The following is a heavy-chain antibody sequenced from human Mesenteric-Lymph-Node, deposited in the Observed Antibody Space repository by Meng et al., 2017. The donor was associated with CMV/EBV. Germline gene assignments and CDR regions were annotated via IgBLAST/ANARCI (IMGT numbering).Heavy chain of an antibody. V-gene: IGHV1-46*01. Sequence: GYTFTSYYMHWVRQAPGQGLEWMGIINPSGGSTTYAQKFQGRISMTRDTSTSTVYMELSSLRSEDTAVYYCARGQGYYDFWSVYYGYWGQGTLVTVSS. D-gene: IGHD3-3*01. J-gene: IGHJ4*02. CDR1: GYTFTSYY. CDR2: INPSGGST. CDR3: ARGQGYYDFWSVYYGY.